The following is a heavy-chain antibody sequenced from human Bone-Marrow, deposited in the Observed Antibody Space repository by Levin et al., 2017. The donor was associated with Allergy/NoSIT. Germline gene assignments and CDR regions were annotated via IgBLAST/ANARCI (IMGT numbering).Heavy chain of an antibody. CDR1: GASISSYY. J-gene: IGHJ3*02. CDR2: IYYSGTT. V-gene: IGHV4-59*08. CDR3: ARQAEAFDI. Sequence: NSSETLSLTCIVSGASISSYYWNWIRQPPGKGLEWVGYIYYSGTTNYNPSLKSRVTISVHTSKNQFSLKLSSVTAADTAVYYCARQAEAFDIWGQGTMVTVSS.